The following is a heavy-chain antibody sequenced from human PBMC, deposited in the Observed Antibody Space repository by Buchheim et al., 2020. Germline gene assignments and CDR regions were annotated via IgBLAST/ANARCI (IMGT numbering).Heavy chain of an antibody. Sequence: QITLKESGPTLVKPTQTLTLTCTFSGFSLSTRGVSVAWIRQPPGKALEWLALIFWDDDKRYRPSLKSRLTITKDTSENQVVLTMANMDPVDSATYYCVHITADPNIVEATTYSSFGHWGQGT. CDR1: GFSLSTRGVS. J-gene: IGHJ4*02. V-gene: IGHV2-5*02. CDR3: VHITADPNIVEATTYSSFGH. D-gene: IGHD1-26*01. CDR2: IFWDDDK.